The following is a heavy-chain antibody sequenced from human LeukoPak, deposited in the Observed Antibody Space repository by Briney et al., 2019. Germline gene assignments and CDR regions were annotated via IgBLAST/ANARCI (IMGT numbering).Heavy chain of an antibody. Sequence: GGSLRLSCAASGFTFSSYAMHWVRQAPGKGLEWVAVISYDGSSKYYADSVRGRFTISRDNSKNTLYLQMNSLRAEDTAVYYCARSITMVRGADFDYWGQGTLVTVSS. CDR1: GFTFSSYA. CDR2: ISYDGSSK. V-gene: IGHV3-30-3*01. D-gene: IGHD3-10*01. CDR3: ARSITMVRGADFDY. J-gene: IGHJ4*02.